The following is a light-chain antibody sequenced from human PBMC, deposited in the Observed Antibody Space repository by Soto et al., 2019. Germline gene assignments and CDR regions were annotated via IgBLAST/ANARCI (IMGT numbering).Light chain of an antibody. CDR3: SSYAGSNTSYV. J-gene: IGLJ1*01. V-gene: IGLV2-8*01. CDR1: RSDVGGYNY. Sequence: QSALTQPPSASGSPGQSVTISCTGTRSDVGGYNYVSWYQQHPGKAPKVMIYEVSKRPSGVPDRFSGSKSGNTASLTVSGLQAEDEADYYCSSYAGSNTSYVFGTGTKLTVL. CDR2: EVS.